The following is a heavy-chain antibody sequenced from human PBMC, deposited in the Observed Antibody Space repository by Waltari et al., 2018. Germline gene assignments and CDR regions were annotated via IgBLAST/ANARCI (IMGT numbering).Heavy chain of an antibody. CDR2: IYSAGRT. Sequence: EVQLVESGGGLIQPGGSLRLSCAASGITVIAKYMNWVRQAPGKGPQCVSVIYSAGRTYYADSVKGRFTISRDNTKNTVYLQMNNLKTEDTAVYYCARPGEGPSSHWGQGTLVTVSS. D-gene: IGHD4-17*01. CDR1: GITVIAKY. V-gene: IGHV3-53*01. J-gene: IGHJ4*02. CDR3: ARPGEGPSSH.